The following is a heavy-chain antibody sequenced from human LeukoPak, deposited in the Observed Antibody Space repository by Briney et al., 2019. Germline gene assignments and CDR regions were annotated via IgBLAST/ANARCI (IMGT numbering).Heavy chain of an antibody. CDR3: ARDPRSGLADY. CDR2: IYYSGST. V-gene: IGHV4-61*01. CDR1: DGSVDSGSYY. Sequence: PSETLSLTCTVSDGSVDSGSYYWSWIRQPPGKGLEWIGYIYYSGSTIYNPSLKSRVTISIDTSKNQFSLKLNSVTAADTAVYYCARDPRSGLADYWGRGALVTVSS. D-gene: IGHD6-19*01. J-gene: IGHJ4*02.